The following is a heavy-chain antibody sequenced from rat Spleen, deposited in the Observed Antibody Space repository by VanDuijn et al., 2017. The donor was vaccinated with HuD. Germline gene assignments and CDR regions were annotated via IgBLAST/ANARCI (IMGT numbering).Heavy chain of an antibody. CDR3: ARAPGNGYVMDA. CDR2: MWRSGST. J-gene: IGHJ4*01. CDR1: GFSLTSYS. D-gene: IGHD5-1*01. V-gene: IGHV2-45*01. Sequence: QVQLMESGPGLVQPSETRSLTCTVSGFSLTSYSVHWVRQPPGKGLEWMGVMWRSGSTEYNSALKSRLSISRYTSKNHIFLKMNSLQSEDTATYHCARAPGNGYVMDAWGQGASVTVSS.